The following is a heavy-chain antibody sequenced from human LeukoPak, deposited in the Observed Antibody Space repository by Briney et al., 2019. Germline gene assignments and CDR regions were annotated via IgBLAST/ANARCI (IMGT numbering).Heavy chain of an antibody. J-gene: IGHJ5*02. CDR3: ARFLKGSGWFDP. Sequence: PSETLSLTCTVSGGSISSSSYYWGWIRQPPGKGLEWIGRISYSGSTYYNPSLKSRVTMSVDTSKNQFSLRLNSVTAADTAVYYCARFLKGSGWFDPWGQGTLVTVS. V-gene: IGHV4-39*01. CDR2: ISYSGST. CDR1: GGSISSSSYY. D-gene: IGHD6-25*01.